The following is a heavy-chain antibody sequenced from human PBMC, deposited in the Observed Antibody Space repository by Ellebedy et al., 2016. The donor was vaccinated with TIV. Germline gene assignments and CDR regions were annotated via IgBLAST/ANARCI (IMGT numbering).Heavy chain of an antibody. CDR2: IDYSGNT. J-gene: IGHJ4*02. V-gene: IGHV4-59*01. CDR1: GGSNNFYY. D-gene: IGHD4-23*01. CDR3: ASGRLFGGNSPFDN. Sequence: PSETLSLTCTVSGGSNNFYYWNWIRQPPGMRLEWIGYIDYSGNTSYVPSLKSRATISADMSRNQFSLKLRSMTTADTAVYYCASGRLFGGNSPFDNWGQGTLVTVSS.